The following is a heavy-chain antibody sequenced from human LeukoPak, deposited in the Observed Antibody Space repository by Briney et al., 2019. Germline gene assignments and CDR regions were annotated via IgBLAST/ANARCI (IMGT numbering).Heavy chain of an antibody. V-gene: IGHV3-64*01. CDR3: ARATPSSSRPYYFDY. J-gene: IGHJ4*02. Sequence: SGGSLRLSCAASGFTFSSYAMHWVRQAPGKGLGYVSAISSNGGSTYYANSVKGRFTISRDNSKNTLYLQMGSLRAEDMAVYYCARATPSSSRPYYFDYWGQGTLVTVSS. CDR2: ISSNGGST. D-gene: IGHD6-13*01. CDR1: GFTFSSYA.